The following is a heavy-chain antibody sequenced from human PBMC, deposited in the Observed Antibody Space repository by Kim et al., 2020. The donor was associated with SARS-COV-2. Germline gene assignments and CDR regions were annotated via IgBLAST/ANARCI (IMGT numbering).Heavy chain of an antibody. Sequence: SQTLSLTCAVYGGSFSGYYWSWIRQPPGKGLEWIGEINHSGSTNYNPSLKSRVTISVDTSKNQFSLKLSSVTAADTAVYYCARGLGGATGGYYFDYWGQGTLVTVSS. D-gene: IGHD1-26*01. V-gene: IGHV4-34*01. CDR3: ARGLGGATGGYYFDY. CDR2: INHSGST. CDR1: GGSFSGYY. J-gene: IGHJ4*02.